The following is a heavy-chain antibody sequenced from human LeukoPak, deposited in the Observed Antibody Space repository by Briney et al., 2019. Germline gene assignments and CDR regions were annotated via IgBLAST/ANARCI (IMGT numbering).Heavy chain of an antibody. D-gene: IGHD5-12*01. J-gene: IGHJ4*02. CDR1: GGTFSSYA. CDR2: IIPILGIA. CDR3: ARGGSGYDYLGY. V-gene: IGHV1-69*04. Sequence: SVKVSCKASGGTFSSYAISWVRQAPGQGLEWMGRIIPILGIANYAQKFQGRVTITADKSTSTAHMELSSLRSEDTAVYYCARGGSGYDYLGYWGQGTLVTVSS.